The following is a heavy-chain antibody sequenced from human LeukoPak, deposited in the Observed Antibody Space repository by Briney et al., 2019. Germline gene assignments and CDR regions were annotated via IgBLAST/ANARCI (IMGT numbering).Heavy chain of an antibody. CDR2: IYHSGST. CDR3: ARDRDSSGYPPADY. V-gene: IGHV4-38-2*02. CDR1: GYSISSGYY. Sequence: PSETLSLTCTVSGYSISSGYYWGWIRQPPGRGLEWIGSIYHSGSTSYNPSLKSRVTISVDTSKNQFSLKLSSVTAADTAVYYCARDRDSSGYPPADYWGQGTLVTVSS. D-gene: IGHD3-22*01. J-gene: IGHJ4*02.